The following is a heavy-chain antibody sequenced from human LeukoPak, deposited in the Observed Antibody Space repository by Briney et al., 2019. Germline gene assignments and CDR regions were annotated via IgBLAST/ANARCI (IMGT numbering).Heavy chain of an antibody. CDR3: AREKAVAGTRDAFDI. Sequence: GASVKVSCKASGYTFTVYYMHWVRQAPGQGLEWMGWINPNSGGTNYAQKFQGRVTMTRDTSISTAYMELSRLRSDDTAVYYCAREKAVAGTRDAFDIWGQGTMVTVSS. V-gene: IGHV1-2*02. CDR1: GYTFTVYY. CDR2: INPNSGGT. J-gene: IGHJ3*02. D-gene: IGHD6-19*01.